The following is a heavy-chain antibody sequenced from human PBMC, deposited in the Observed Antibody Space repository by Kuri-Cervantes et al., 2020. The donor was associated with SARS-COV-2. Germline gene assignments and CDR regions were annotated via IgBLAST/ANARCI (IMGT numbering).Heavy chain of an antibody. CDR1: GYTFTGYY. CDR3: ARVGFGDYEIDY. J-gene: IGHJ4*02. D-gene: IGHD4-17*01. CDR2: INPNSGGT. V-gene: IGHV1-2*02. Sequence: ASVKVSCKASGYTFTGYYMHWVRQAPGQGLEWMGWINPNSGGTNYAQKFQGRVTMTRDTSINTAHMELSRLRSDDTAVYYCARVGFGDYEIDYWGQGTLVTVSS.